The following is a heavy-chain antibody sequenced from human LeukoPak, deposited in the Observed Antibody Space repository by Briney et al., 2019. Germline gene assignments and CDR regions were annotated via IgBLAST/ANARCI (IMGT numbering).Heavy chain of an antibody. Sequence: PSETLSLTCTVSGGSISSYYWSWIRQPPGKGLEWIGYIYYSGSTNYNPSLKSRVTISVDTSKNQFSLKLSSVTAADTVVYYCARDKGTSYLSSFDYWGQGTLVTVSS. V-gene: IGHV4-59*01. D-gene: IGHD6-6*01. CDR1: GGSISSYY. CDR2: IYYSGST. CDR3: ARDKGTSYLSSFDY. J-gene: IGHJ4*02.